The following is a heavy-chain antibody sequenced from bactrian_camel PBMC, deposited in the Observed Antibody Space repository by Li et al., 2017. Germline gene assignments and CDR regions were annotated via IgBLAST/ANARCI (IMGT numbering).Heavy chain of an antibody. Sequence: VQLVESGGGLVQPGGSLRVSCAASGFTFSTYYIGWVRQAPGKGLEWVGSIYSFSSNTYYADSVKGRFTITRDNAKNILYLRLNSLKTDDTAKYYCRLGGRRDIWARGPGTQVTVS. CDR2: IYSFSSNT. CDR1: GFTFSTYY. V-gene: IGHV3-2*01. J-gene: IGHJ4*01. D-gene: IGHD4*01.